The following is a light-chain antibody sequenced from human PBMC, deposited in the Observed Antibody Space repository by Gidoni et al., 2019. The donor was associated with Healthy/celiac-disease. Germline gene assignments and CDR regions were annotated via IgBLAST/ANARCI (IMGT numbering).Light chain of an antibody. CDR1: QSISSY. CDR2: AAS. J-gene: IGKJ4*01. Sequence: DIQMTQSPSSLSASVGDRVTITCRASQSISSYLNWYQQKPGKAPKLLIYAASSLQSGVPSSFSGSGSGTDFTLTISSLQPEEFATYNCQQSYSTPPTFGGGTKVEIK. CDR3: QQSYSTPPT. V-gene: IGKV1-39*01.